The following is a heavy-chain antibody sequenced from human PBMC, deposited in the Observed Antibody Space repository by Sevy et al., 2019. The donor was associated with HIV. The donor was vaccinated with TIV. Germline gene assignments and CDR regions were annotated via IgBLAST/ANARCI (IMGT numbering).Heavy chain of an antibody. CDR3: AKGDRTFYGMDV. Sequence: GGSLRLSCLASGFTFSTYAMSWVRQAPGKGLEWVSAISGSGGSTYYANSVEGRFTISRVKSKKTLYLQMNSLRAEDTAVYYCAKGDRTFYGMDVWGQGTTVTVSS. D-gene: IGHD2-15*01. CDR1: GFTFSTYA. J-gene: IGHJ6*02. CDR2: ISGSGGST. V-gene: IGHV3-23*01.